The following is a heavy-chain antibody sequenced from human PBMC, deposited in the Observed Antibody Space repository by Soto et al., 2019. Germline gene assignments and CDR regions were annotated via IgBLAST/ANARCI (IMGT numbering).Heavy chain of an antibody. Sequence: QVQLVESGGGVVQPGRSLRLSCAASGFTFSSYGMHWVRQAPGKGLEWVAVISYDGSNKYYADYVKGRFTISRDNSKKTLYLQMNSLRAEDTAVYYCAKDVLRFLEWLAFYGMDVWGQGTTVTVSS. J-gene: IGHJ6*02. CDR2: ISYDGSNK. CDR1: GFTFSSYG. CDR3: AKDVLRFLEWLAFYGMDV. V-gene: IGHV3-30*18. D-gene: IGHD3-3*01.